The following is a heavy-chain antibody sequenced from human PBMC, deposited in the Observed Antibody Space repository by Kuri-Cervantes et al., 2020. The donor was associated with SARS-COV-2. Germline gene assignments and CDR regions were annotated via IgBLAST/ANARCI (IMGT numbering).Heavy chain of an antibody. V-gene: IGHV4-59*01. CDR1: GGSISSYY. J-gene: IGHJ6*02. CDR3: ARVRGDYDFWSGYYRPYYYYGMDV. D-gene: IGHD3-3*01. Sequence: ESLKISCTVSGGSISSYYWSWIRQPPGKGLEWIGYIYYSGSTNYNPSLKSRVTISVDTPKNQFSLKLSSVTAADTAVYYCARVRGDYDFWSGYYRPYYYYGMDVWGQGTTVTVSS. CDR2: IYYSGST.